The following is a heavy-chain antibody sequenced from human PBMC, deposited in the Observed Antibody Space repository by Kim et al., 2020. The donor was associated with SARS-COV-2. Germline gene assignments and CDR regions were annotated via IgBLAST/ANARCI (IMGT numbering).Heavy chain of an antibody. J-gene: IGHJ6*02. Sequence: SVKVSCKASGGTFSSYAISWVRQAPGQGLEWMGGIIPIFGTANYAQKFQGRVTITADESTSTAYMELSSLRSEDTAVYYCARDGVSQASDYDSSVSDGMDVWGQGTTVTVSS. CDR1: GGTFSSYA. D-gene: IGHD3-22*01. CDR2: IIPIFGTA. CDR3: ARDGVSQASDYDSSVSDGMDV. V-gene: IGHV1-69*13.